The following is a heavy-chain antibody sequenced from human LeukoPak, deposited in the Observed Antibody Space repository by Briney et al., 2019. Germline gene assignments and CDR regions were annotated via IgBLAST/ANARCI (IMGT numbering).Heavy chain of an antibody. CDR1: GGSISSTSYY. Sequence: SETLSLTCAVSGGSISSTSYYWAWIRQPPGKGLEWIGTIYYSGSTYHNPSLKSRVTLSVDTSRNQFSLRLSSVDAADTAVYYCAKAGVRYFDSSGLYGFDFWGQGTTVTVPS. D-gene: IGHD3-22*01. V-gene: IGHV4-39*01. CDR3: AKAGVRYFDSSGLYGFDF. CDR2: IYYSGST. J-gene: IGHJ3*01.